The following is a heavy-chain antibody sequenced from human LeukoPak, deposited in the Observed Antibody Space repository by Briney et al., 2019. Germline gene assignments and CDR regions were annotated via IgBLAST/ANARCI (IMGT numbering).Heavy chain of an antibody. D-gene: IGHD1-26*01. CDR3: ARVRAGATNYFDS. CDR2: IDWSGRST. Sequence: GGSLRLSCEASGFTFDDHGTSWVRQAPGKGLEWVSGIDWSGRSTGYADSVKGRFTISRDNAKKSLYLEMNSLRVEDTAFYHCARVRAGATNYFDSWGQGILVTVSS. CDR1: GFTFDDHG. J-gene: IGHJ4*02. V-gene: IGHV3-20*01.